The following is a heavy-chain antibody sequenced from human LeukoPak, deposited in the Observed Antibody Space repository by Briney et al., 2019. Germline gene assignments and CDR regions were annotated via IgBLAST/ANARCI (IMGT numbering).Heavy chain of an antibody. J-gene: IGHJ4*02. CDR2: TYYSGST. CDR3: ARVVGATSPIFDY. Sequence: PSETLSLTCTVSGGSISSSSYYWGWIRQPPGKGLEWIGSTYYSGSTYYNPSLKSRVTISVDTSKNQFSLKLSSVTAADTAVYYCARVVGATSPIFDYWGQGTLVTVSS. CDR1: GGSISSSSYY. D-gene: IGHD1-26*01. V-gene: IGHV4-39*01.